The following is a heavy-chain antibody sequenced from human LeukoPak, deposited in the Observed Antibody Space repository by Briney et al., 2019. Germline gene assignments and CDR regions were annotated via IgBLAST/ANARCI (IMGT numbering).Heavy chain of an antibody. D-gene: IGHD3-9*01. Sequence: SVKVSCKAPADTFTYYAISWVRQVPGQGLEWMGGIIPMFGTTKYAQKFQGRVTITADKSTSTGYMELRSLRSEDTAVYYCARGADWQRLEYHYYYMDVWGKGTTVTVSS. V-gene: IGHV1-69*06. CDR1: ADTFTYYA. J-gene: IGHJ6*03. CDR3: ARGADWQRLEYHYYYMDV. CDR2: IIPMFGTT.